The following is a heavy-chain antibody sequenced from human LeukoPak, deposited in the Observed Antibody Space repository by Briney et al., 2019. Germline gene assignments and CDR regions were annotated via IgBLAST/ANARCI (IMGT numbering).Heavy chain of an antibody. CDR3: ARGTMVRGVTRSMDV. D-gene: IGHD3-10*01. Sequence: PSQTLSLTCTVSGGSISSGSYYWSWIRQPAGKGLEWIGRIYTSGSTNYNPSLKSRVTMSVDTSKNQFSLKLSSVTAADTAVYYCARGTMVRGVTRSMDVWGKGTTVTVSS. CDR2: IYTSGST. CDR1: GGSISSGSYY. J-gene: IGHJ6*04. V-gene: IGHV4-61*02.